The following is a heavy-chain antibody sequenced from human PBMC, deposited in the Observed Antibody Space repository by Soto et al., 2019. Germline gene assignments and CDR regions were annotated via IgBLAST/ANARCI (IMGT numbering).Heavy chain of an antibody. CDR3: ARYCSSTSCPRGAFDI. CDR2: ISSSGSTI. D-gene: IGHD2-2*01. Sequence: GGSLRLSCAASGFTFSDYYMSWIRQAPGKGLEWVSYISSSGSTIYYADSVKGRFTISRDNAKNSLYLQMNSLRAEDTAVYYCARYCSSTSCPRGAFDIWGQGTMVTVSS. CDR1: GFTFSDYY. V-gene: IGHV3-11*01. J-gene: IGHJ3*02.